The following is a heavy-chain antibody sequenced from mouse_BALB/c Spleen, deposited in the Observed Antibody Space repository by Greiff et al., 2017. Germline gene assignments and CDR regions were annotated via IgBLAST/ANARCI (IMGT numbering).Heavy chain of an antibody. V-gene: IGHV1S81*02. CDR2: INPSNGGT. D-gene: IGHD2-14*01. Sequence: QVQLKQSGAELVKPGASVKLSCKASGYTFTSYYMYWVKQRPGQGLEWIGEINPSNGGTNFNEKFKSKATLTVDKSSSTAYMQLSSLTSEDSAVYYCTRNMGYDEAYWGQGTLVTVSA. J-gene: IGHJ3*01. CDR1: GYTFTSYY. CDR3: TRNMGYDEAY.